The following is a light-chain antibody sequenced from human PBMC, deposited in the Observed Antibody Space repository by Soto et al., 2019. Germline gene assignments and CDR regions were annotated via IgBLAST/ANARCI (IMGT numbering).Light chain of an antibody. CDR3: QQYGSSPYT. CDR1: QSVSSSY. CDR2: GAS. J-gene: IGKJ2*01. V-gene: IGKV3-20*01. Sequence: EIVLTQSPGTLSLSPGEGATLSCRASQSVSSSYLAWFQQKPGQAPRLLIYGASSRATGIPDRFSGSGSGTDCTLTISRLEPEGLAVYYCQQYGSSPYTFGQGTKLEIK.